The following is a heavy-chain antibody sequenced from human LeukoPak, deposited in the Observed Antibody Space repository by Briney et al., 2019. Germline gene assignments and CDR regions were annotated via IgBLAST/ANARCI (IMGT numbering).Heavy chain of an antibody. CDR2: IKSKTDGGTT. J-gene: IGHJ4*02. CDR1: GFTFSNAW. D-gene: IGHD3-10*01. CDR3: TTDQMVRGYYFDY. Sequence: GGSLRLSCAASGFTFSNAWMSWVCQAPGKGLEWVGRIKSKTDGGTTDYAAPVKGRFTISRDDSKNTLYLQMNSLKTEDTAVYYCTTDQMVRGYYFDYWGQGTLVTVSS. V-gene: IGHV3-15*01.